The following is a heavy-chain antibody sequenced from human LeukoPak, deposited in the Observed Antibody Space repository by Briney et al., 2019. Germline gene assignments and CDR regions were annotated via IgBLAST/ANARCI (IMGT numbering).Heavy chain of an antibody. V-gene: IGHV1-69*04. CDR2: IILILGIA. CDR3: ARATGTLYYYDSSGYYPPDY. D-gene: IGHD3-22*01. J-gene: IGHJ4*02. CDR1: GGTFSSYA. Sequence: SVTVSCKASGGTFSSYAISWVRQAPGQGLEWMGRIILILGIANYAQKFQGRVTITADKSTSTAYMELSSLRSEDTAVYYCARATGTLYYYDSSGYYPPDYWGQGTLVTVSS.